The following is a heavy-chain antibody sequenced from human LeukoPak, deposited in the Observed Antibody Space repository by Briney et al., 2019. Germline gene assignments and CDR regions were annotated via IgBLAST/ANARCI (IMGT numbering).Heavy chain of an antibody. CDR1: GFAFSNAW. CDR2: IKSKTDGGTT. V-gene: IGHV3-15*01. J-gene: IGHJ4*02. D-gene: IGHD1-26*01. Sequence: GGSLRLSCAASGFAFSNAWMSWVRQAPGKGLEWVGRIKSKTDGGTTDYAAPVKGRFTISRDDSKNTLYLQMNSLKTEDTAVYYCTTDRSSVYFDYWGQGTLVTVSS. CDR3: TTDRSSVYFDY.